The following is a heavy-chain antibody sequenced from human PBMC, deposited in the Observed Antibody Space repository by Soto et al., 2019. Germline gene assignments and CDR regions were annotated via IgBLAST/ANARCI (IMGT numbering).Heavy chain of an antibody. CDR1: GGTFSSYA. D-gene: IGHD3-22*01. J-gene: IGHJ4*02. CDR3: ASPDSSGSDLDY. CDR2: IIPIFGTA. V-gene: IGHV1-69*13. Sequence: ASVKVSCKASGGTFSSYAISWVRQAPGQGLEWMGGIIPIFGTANYAQKFQGRVTITADESTSTAYMELSSLRYEDTAVYYCASPDSSGSDLDYWGQGTLVTSPQ.